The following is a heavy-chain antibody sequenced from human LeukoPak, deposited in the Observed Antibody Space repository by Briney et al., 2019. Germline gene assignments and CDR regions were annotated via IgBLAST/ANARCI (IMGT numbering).Heavy chain of an antibody. V-gene: IGHV3-11*06. D-gene: IGHD2-15*01. CDR1: GFTFSDYY. CDR3: ARDGVDYCSGGSCYGY. Sequence: TGGSLRLSCAASGFTFSDYYMSWIRTAPGKGLEWVSYISSSSSYTNYADTVKGRFTISRDNAKNSLYLQMNSLRAEDTAVYYCARDGVDYCSGGSCYGYWGQGTLVTVSS. CDR2: ISSSSSYT. J-gene: IGHJ4*02.